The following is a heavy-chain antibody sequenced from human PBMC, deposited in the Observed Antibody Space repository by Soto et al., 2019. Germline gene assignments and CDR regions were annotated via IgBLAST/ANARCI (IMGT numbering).Heavy chain of an antibody. Sequence: SETLSLTCTVSGGSISSSSYYWGWIRQPPGKGLEWIGSIYYSGSTYYNPSLKSRVTISVDTSKNQFSLKLSSVTAADTAVYYCARPFYGSSWYRYWGQGTLVTVSS. CDR2: IYYSGST. CDR1: GGSISSSSYY. CDR3: ARPFYGSSWYRY. V-gene: IGHV4-39*01. J-gene: IGHJ4*02. D-gene: IGHD6-13*01.